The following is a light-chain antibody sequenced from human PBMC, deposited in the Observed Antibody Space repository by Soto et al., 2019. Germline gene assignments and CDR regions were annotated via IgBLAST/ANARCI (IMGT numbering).Light chain of an antibody. CDR3: CSYAGSSTFDVV. Sequence: QSVLTQPASVSGSPGQSITISCTGTSSDVGSYNLVSWYRQHPGKAPKLMIYEVSKRPSGVSNRFSGSKSGNTASLTISGLQAEDEADYYCCSYAGSSTFDVVFGGGTKVTVL. CDR1: SSDVGSYNL. CDR2: EVS. V-gene: IGLV2-23*02. J-gene: IGLJ2*01.